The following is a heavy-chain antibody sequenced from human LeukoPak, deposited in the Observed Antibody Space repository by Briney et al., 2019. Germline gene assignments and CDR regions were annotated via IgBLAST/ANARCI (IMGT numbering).Heavy chain of an antibody. Sequence: PSETLSLTCAVYGGSFSGYYRSWIRQPPGKGLEWNGEINHSGSTNYNPSLKSRVTISVDTSKNQFSLKVNSVTAADTAVYFCASGPRNYYYSGSYHYWGQGTLVTVSS. J-gene: IGHJ4*02. D-gene: IGHD3-10*01. V-gene: IGHV4-34*01. CDR2: INHSGST. CDR3: ASGPRNYYYSGSYHY. CDR1: GGSFSGYY.